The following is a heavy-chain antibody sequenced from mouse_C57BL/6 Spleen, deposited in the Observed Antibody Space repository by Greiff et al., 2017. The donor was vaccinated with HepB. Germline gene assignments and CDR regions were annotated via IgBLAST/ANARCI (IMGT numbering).Heavy chain of an antibody. J-gene: IGHJ2*01. CDR2: ISGGGGNT. Sequence: EVQLVESGGGLVKPGGSLKLSCAASGFTFSSYTMSWVRQTPEKRLEWVATISGGGGNTYYPDSVKGRFTISRDNAKNTLYLQMSSLRSEDTALYYCARQDLTGYFDYWGQGTTLTVSS. D-gene: IGHD4-1*01. V-gene: IGHV5-9*01. CDR3: ARQDLTGYFDY. CDR1: GFTFSSYT.